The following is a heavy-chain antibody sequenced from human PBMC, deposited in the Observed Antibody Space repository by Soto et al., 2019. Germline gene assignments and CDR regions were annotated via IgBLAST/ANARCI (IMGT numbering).Heavy chain of an antibody. CDR2: IKSKTDGGTT. V-gene: IGHV3-15*01. CDR3: TTDSLWLVRYFDY. CDR1: GFTFSNAW. J-gene: IGHJ4*02. Sequence: GGSLRLSCAASGFTFSNAWMSWVRQAPGKGLEWVGRIKSKTDGGTTDYAAPVKGRFTISRDDSKNTLYLQMNSLKTEDTAVYYCTTDSLWLVRYFDYWGQGTLVTVSS. D-gene: IGHD6-19*01.